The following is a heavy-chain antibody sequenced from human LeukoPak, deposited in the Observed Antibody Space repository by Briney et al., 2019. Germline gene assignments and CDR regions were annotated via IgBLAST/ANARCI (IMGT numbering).Heavy chain of an antibody. CDR2: IYYSGST. Sequence: SETLSHTCTVSGGSISSGGYYWSWIRQHPGKGLEWIGYIYYSGSTYYNPSLKSRVTISVDTSKNQFSLKLSSVTAADTAVYYCARDLSMVRGQIHYFDYWGQGTLVTVSS. D-gene: IGHD3-10*01. J-gene: IGHJ4*02. V-gene: IGHV4-31*03. CDR3: ARDLSMVRGQIHYFDY. CDR1: GGSISSGGYY.